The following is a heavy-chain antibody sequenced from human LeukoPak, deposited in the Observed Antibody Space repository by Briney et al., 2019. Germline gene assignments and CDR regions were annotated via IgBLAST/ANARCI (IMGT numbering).Heavy chain of an antibody. J-gene: IGHJ4*02. V-gene: IGHV3-30*18. CDR2: ISYDGSNK. CDR1: GFTFSSYG. CDR3: AKLSGGNVNFDY. Sequence: GRSLRLSCAASGFTFSSYGMHWVRQAPGKGLEWVAVISYDGSNKYYADSVKGRFTISGDNSKNTLYLQMNSLRAEDTAVYYCAKLSGGNVNFDYWGQGTLVTVSS. D-gene: IGHD4-23*01.